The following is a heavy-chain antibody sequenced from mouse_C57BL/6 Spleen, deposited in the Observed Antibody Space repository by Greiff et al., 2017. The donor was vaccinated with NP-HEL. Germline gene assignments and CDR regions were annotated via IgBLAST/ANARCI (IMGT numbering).Heavy chain of an antibody. CDR1: GYTFTSYW. V-gene: IGHV1-72*01. Sequence: VQLQQPGAELVKPGASVKLSCKASGYTFTSYWMHWVKQRPGRGLEWIGRIDPNSGGTKYNEQFKSKAALRLDKPSSTAYMQLSSLTTEDSAVYYGARDGYSNYPFAYWGQGTTLTVSS. J-gene: IGHJ2*01. D-gene: IGHD2-5*01. CDR2: IDPNSGGT. CDR3: ARDGYSNYPFAY.